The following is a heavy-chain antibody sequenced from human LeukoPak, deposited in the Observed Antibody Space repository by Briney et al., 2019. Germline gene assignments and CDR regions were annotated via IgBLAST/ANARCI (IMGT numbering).Heavy chain of an antibody. CDR3: ASSNGCDAFDI. Sequence: PSETLSLTCTVSDGSITSNYWSWIRQPPGKGLEWIGYKHYGGGANANPSLRSRVTISVDTSKNQFSLKLSSVTAADTAVYYCASSNGCDAFDIWGQGTMVTVSS. V-gene: IGHV4-59*01. CDR2: KHYGGGA. J-gene: IGHJ3*02. D-gene: IGHD5-24*01. CDR1: DGSITSNY.